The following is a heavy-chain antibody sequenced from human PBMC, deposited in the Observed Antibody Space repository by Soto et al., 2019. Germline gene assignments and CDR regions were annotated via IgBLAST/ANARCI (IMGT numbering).Heavy chain of an antibody. CDR2: IDWDDDK. V-gene: IGHV2-70*04. CDR1: GFSLSTSGMR. Sequence: SGPTLVNPTQTLTLTCTFSGFSLSTSGMRVSWIRQPPGKALDWLARIDWDDDKFYNTSLETRLTISKDSSKNQVVLTMTNMDPVDTATYYCARMFHCSGGTCPFDYWGQGALVTVSS. CDR3: ARMFHCSGGTCPFDY. J-gene: IGHJ4*02. D-gene: IGHD2-15*01.